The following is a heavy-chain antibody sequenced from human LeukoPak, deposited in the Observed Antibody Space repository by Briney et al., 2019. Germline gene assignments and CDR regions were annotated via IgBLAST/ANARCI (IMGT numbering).Heavy chain of an antibody. V-gene: IGHV1-18*01. CDR1: GYTFFTYG. CDR3: AREGAGILVAPAATYLDY. Sequence: ASVKVSCKTSGYTFFTYGITWVRQAPGQGLEWMGWIAAHSGKTKYAQKFQGSVTMTTDTSTSTAYMELRSLRSDDTAMYYCAREGAGILVAPAATYLDYWGQGTLLTVSS. CDR2: IAAHSGKT. D-gene: IGHD2-2*01. J-gene: IGHJ4*02.